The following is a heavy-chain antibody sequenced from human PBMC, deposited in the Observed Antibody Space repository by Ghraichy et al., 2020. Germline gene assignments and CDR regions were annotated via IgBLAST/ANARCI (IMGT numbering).Heavy chain of an antibody. CDR3: ARGQDIGMGGVLNWFDP. V-gene: IGHV4-31*03. J-gene: IGHJ5*02. CDR2: IYYSGST. Sequence: SETLSLTCTVSGGSISSGGYYWSWIRQHPGKGLEWIGYIYYSGSTYYNPSLKSRVTISVDTSKNQFSLKLSSVTAADTAVYYCARGQDIGMGGVLNWFDPWGQGTLVTVSS. D-gene: IGHD2-15*01. CDR1: GGSISSGGYY.